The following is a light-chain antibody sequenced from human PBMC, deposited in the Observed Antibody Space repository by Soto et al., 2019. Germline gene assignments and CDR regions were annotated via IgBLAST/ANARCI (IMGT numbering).Light chain of an antibody. V-gene: IGLV4-60*03. CDR3: GALDSNTRV. CDR1: SGHSSYI. CDR2: LEGSGSY. Sequence: QLVLTQSSSASASLGSSVKLTCTLSSGHSSYIIAWHQQQPGKAPRYLMKLEGSGSYNKGSGVPDRFSGSSSGADLFLTISNPQSADEADYFLGALDSNTRVFGGGTKLTVL. J-gene: IGLJ2*01.